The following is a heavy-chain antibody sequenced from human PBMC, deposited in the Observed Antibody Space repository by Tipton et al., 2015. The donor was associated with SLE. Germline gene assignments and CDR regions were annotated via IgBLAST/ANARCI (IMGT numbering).Heavy chain of an antibody. D-gene: IGHD2-2*01. Sequence: QVQLVQSGAEVKKPGSSVKVSCKASGGTFSSYAISWVRQAPGQGLGWMGGIIPIFGTANYAQKFQGRVTITTDESTSTAYMELSSLRSEDTAVYYCAREGSVPAAAPDAFDIWGQGTMVTVSS. CDR1: GGTFSSYA. CDR3: AREGSVPAAAPDAFDI. J-gene: IGHJ3*02. CDR2: IIPIFGTA. V-gene: IGHV1-69*01.